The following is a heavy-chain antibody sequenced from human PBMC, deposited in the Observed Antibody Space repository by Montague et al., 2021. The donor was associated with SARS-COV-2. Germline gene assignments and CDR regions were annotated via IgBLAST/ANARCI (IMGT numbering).Heavy chain of an antibody. V-gene: IGHV5-51*01. CDR2: IYPCGSDT. CDR3: ARHASSYYDILTGYYTLDY. CDR1: RYSFTSGW. J-gene: IGHJ4*02. D-gene: IGHD3-9*01. Sequence: QSGAEAKKPGKSLKISCKGSRYSFTSGWIGWVRQMPGKGVEWMGXIYPCGSDTRYSPSFQGQVTISADKSISTAYLQWSSLKASDTAMYYCARHASSYYDILTGYYTLDYWGQGTLVTVSS.